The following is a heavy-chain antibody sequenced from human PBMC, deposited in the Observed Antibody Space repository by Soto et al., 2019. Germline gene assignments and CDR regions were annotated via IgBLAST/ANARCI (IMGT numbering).Heavy chain of an antibody. CDR3: ARDTAPSDV. Sequence: QVQLVQSGAEVKKPGASVKVSCKASGYTFTSYAMHWVRQAPGQRLEWMGWINAGNGNTKNSQKFQGRVTITRATIASTAHMELSSLRSEDTAVYCWARDTAPSDVWGQGTTVTVSS. J-gene: IGHJ6*02. CDR2: INAGNGNT. V-gene: IGHV1-3*01. D-gene: IGHD4-17*01. CDR1: GYTFTSYA.